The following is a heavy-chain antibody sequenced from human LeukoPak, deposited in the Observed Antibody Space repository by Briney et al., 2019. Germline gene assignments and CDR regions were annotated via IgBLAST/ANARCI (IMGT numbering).Heavy chain of an antibody. CDR2: IYSGGST. V-gene: IGHV3-53*01. J-gene: IGHJ3*02. CDR3: ARARITMIVVDDAFDI. Sequence: PGGSLRLSCAASGFTVSSNYMSWVRQAPGKGLEWVSVIYSGGSTYYADSVKGRFTISRDNSKNTLYLQMNSLRAEDTAVYYCARARITMIVVDDAFDIWGQGTMVTVSS. D-gene: IGHD3-22*01. CDR1: GFTVSSNY.